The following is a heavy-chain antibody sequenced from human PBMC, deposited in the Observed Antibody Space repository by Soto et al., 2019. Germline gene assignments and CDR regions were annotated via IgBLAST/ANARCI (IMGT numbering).Heavy chain of an antibody. CDR2: ISSSSSTI. D-gene: IGHD3-10*01. CDR3: ARDPRGESMFRGVMGA. V-gene: IGHV3-48*02. CDR1: GFTFSSYS. J-gene: IGHJ3*01. Sequence: EVQLVESGGGLVQPGGSLRLSCAASGFTFSSYSMNWVRQAPGKGLEWVSYISSSSSTIYYADSVKGRFTISRDNAKKSLYLQMNSLRDEDTAVYYCARDPRGESMFRGVMGAWGQGTMVTVSS.